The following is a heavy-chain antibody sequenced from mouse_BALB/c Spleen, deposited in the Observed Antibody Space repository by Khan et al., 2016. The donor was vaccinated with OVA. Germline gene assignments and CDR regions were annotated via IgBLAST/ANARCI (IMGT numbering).Heavy chain of an antibody. D-gene: IGHD1-1*01. V-gene: IGHV3-2*02. CDR3: AREGSRYNYAMDD. Sequence: EVELVESGPGLVKPSQSLSLTCTVTGYSITSDYAWNWIRQFPGNKLEWMGYISYSGSTNYNPALKSRISITRDTSKNQFFLQLNSVTTEDTATYYCAREGSRYNYAMDDGGQGTSVTGSS. CDR1: GYSITSDYA. J-gene: IGHJ4*01. CDR2: ISYSGST.